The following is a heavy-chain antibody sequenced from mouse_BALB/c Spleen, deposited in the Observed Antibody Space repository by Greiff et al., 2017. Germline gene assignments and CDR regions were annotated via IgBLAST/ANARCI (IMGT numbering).Heavy chain of an antibody. CDR1: GFTFSDYY. D-gene: IGHD2-4*01. J-gene: IGHJ3*01. V-gene: IGHV5-4*02. CDR3: AREYDYDGAWFAY. CDR2: ISDGGSYT. Sequence: DVKLVESGGGLVKPGGSLKLSCAASGFTFSDYYMYWVRQTPEKRLEWVATISDGGSYTYYPDSVKGRFTISRDNAKNNLYLQMSSLKSEDTAMYYCAREYDYDGAWFAYWGQGTLVTVSA.